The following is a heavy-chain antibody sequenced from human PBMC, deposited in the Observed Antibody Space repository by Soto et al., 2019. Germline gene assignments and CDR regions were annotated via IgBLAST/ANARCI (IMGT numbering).Heavy chain of an antibody. CDR1: GYTFTSYG. CDR3: ARGGDVNYYHGMDV. D-gene: IGHD5-12*01. J-gene: IGHJ6*02. Sequence: ASVKVSCKASGYTFTSYGISWVRQAPGQGLEWMGWVSAYNGKTNYAQNVQGRVTMTTDTSTRTAYMDLRSLRSDDTAVYYCARGGDVNYYHGMDVWGQGTTVTVSS. CDR2: VSAYNGKT. V-gene: IGHV1-18*01.